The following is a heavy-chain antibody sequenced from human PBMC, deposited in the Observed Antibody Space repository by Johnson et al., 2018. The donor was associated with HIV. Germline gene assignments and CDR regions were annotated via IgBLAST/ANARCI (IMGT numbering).Heavy chain of an antibody. CDR2: ISGGGGST. D-gene: IGHD4-17*01. J-gene: IGHJ3*02. CDR1: GFTFSSYV. CDR3: AKDGWLDYGEGGNAFDI. V-gene: IGHV3-23*04. Sequence: VQLVESGGGLVQPGGSLRLSCAASGFTFSSYVMSWVRQAPGKGLEWVSGISGGGGSTDYADSVKGRFTISRDNSKNTLFLQMNSLRAEDTATYYCAKDGWLDYGEGGNAFDIWGQGTMVTVSS.